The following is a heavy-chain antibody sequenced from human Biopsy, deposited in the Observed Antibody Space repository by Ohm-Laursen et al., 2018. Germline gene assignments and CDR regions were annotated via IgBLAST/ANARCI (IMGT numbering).Heavy chain of an antibody. CDR2: INQSGRT. CDR3: GNEVHGRDY. D-gene: IGHD2-15*01. J-gene: IGHJ4*02. CDR1: GKTFSDYY. Sequence: SETVSLTCKVYGKTFSDYYWSWIRQPPGKGLEWIGQINQSGRTNYNPSLKSRVNISADKSNNQFSLKLTSVTSADTAVYFCGNEVHGRDYWGLGALVTVSS. V-gene: IGHV4-34*08.